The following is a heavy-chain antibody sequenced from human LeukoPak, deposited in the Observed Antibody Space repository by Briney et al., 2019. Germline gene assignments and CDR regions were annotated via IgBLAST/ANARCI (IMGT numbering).Heavy chain of an antibody. CDR2: IYYSGST. D-gene: IGHD3-10*01. CDR3: ARVEPGSYYNPFDY. Sequence: SETLSLTCTVSGGSISSSSYYWGWIRQPPGKGLEWIGSIYYSGSTYYNPSLKSRVTISVDTSKNQFSLKLSSVTAADTAVYYCARVEPGSYYNPFDYWGQGTLVTVSS. CDR1: GGSISSSSYY. V-gene: IGHV4-39*07. J-gene: IGHJ4*02.